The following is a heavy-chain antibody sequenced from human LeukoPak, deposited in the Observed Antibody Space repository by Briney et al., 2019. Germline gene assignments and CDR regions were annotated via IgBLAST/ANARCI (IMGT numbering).Heavy chain of an antibody. V-gene: IGHV3-49*03. J-gene: IGHJ4*02. CDR1: GFTFADSS. CDR3: TRGQGLYY. Sequence: GGSLRLSCSGSGFTFADSSMSWFRQAPGKGLEWVGFIRRAAFGGTAEYAASVRGRFTISRDDSKSIAYLQMDGLKTEDTAVYYCTRGQGLYYWGQGALVAVSS. D-gene: IGHD3/OR15-3a*01. CDR2: IRRAAFGGTA.